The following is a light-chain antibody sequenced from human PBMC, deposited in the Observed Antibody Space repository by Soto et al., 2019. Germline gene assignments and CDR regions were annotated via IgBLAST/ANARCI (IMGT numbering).Light chain of an antibody. CDR1: QSVSSSS. V-gene: IGKV3-20*01. J-gene: IGKJ2*01. CDR2: GAS. Sequence: EIVLTQSPDTLSLSPGERATLSCRASQSVSSSSVAWYQQKPGQAPRLLIYGASSRATGIPDRFSGSGSGTDFTLIISRLEPEDFAVYYCQRYGTSLYTFGQGTKLEIK. CDR3: QRYGTSLYT.